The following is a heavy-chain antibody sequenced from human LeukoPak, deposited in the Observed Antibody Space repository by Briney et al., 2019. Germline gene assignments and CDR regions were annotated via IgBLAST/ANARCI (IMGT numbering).Heavy chain of an antibody. Sequence: KTSETLSLTCAVSSGSISSSSYYWGWIRQPPGKGLEWIGSIYYSGSTYYNPSLKSRVTISVDTSKNQFSLKLSSVTAADTAVYYCASLGYCSGGSCYQGTEIDYWGQGTLVTVSS. CDR2: IYYSGST. J-gene: IGHJ4*02. CDR1: SGSISSSSYY. D-gene: IGHD2-15*01. CDR3: ASLGYCSGGSCYQGTEIDY. V-gene: IGHV4-39*01.